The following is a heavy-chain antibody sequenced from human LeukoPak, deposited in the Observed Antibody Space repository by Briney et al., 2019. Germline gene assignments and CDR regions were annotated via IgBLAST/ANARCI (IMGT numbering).Heavy chain of an antibody. D-gene: IGHD6-13*01. J-gene: IGHJ6*02. V-gene: IGHV1-69*05. CDR1: GGTFSSYA. CDR2: IIPIFGTA. Sequence: SVKVSCKASGGTFSSYAISWVRQAPGQGLEWMGGIIPIFGTANYAQKFQGRVTITTDESTSTAYMELSSLRSEDTAVYYCAREVNSRQLVPDGMDVWGQGTTVTVSS. CDR3: AREVNSRQLVPDGMDV.